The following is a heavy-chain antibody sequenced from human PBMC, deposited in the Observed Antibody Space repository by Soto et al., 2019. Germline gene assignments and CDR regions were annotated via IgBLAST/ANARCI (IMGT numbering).Heavy chain of an antibody. J-gene: IGHJ5*02. V-gene: IGHV1-46*01. D-gene: IGHD2-2*01. CDR1: GYTFTNYY. Sequence: ASVKVSCKASGYTFTNYYIHWVRQAPGQGLEWMGILNPSSGSTTYSQNFQGRVTMTRDTSTSTVYMELSSLTSEDTAMYYCARDLIYCSSTTCYTRGNNWFDLWGQGTLVTVSS. CDR2: LNPSSGST. CDR3: ARDLIYCSSTTCYTRGNNWFDL.